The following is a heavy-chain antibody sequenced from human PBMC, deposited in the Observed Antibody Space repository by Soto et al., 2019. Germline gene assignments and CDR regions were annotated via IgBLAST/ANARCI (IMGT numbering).Heavy chain of an antibody. Sequence: LSLTCSVSGVSITSYYWTWIRHSPGKGLEWIGYVYHTGNTYYNPSLKSRVTISLDTSKNQVSLRLRSVTAADTAAYYCAREQYNWKLWGQGTLVTVSS. CDR2: VYHTGNT. D-gene: IGHD1-20*01. J-gene: IGHJ4*02. V-gene: IGHV4-59*01. CDR3: AREQYNWKL. CDR1: GVSITSYY.